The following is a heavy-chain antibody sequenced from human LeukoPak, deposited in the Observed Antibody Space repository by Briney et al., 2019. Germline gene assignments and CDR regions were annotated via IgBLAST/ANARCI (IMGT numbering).Heavy chain of an antibody. V-gene: IGHV3-23*01. CDR3: AKVEGIRCSGGSRYSSYFDY. J-gene: IGHJ4*02. CDR2: ISSSGGYT. D-gene: IGHD2-15*01. CDR1: GLIFNTYG. Sequence: GSSLRLSCAASGLIFNTYGMHWVRQAPGKGLEWVSTISSSGGYTFYTDSVKGRFTISRDNSRNTVFLQMNSLRAEDTAIYYCAKVEGIRCSGGSRYSSYFDYWGQGTLVTVSS.